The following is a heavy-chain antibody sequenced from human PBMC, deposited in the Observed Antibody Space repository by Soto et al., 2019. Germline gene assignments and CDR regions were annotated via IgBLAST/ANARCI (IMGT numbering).Heavy chain of an antibody. V-gene: IGHV1-3*01. CDR1: GYTFSNYA. Sequence: VSVKVSCKASGYTFSNYAIHWVRQAPGQSLEWMGWINAGNGNTKYSPKFQGRVTITRDTSASTVYMELSSLISEDTAVYYCAREFPSLSSSWREYFQYWGQGTLVTVSS. CDR2: INAGNGNT. CDR3: AREFPSLSSSWREYFQY. D-gene: IGHD6-13*01. J-gene: IGHJ1*01.